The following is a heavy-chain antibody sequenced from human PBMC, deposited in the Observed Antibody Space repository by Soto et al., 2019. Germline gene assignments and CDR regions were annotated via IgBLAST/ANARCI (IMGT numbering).Heavy chain of an antibody. Sequence: QDQLVQSGAEVKKPGASVTVSCKASGYSFTNYGVTWVRQAPGQGLEWMGWISAFNGNTHYAQKLQGRVTMTTDASTITAYMELRSLRSDDTAVYYCARDRGVAPPVAGNTHYYYYMDVWGKGTTVTVSS. J-gene: IGHJ6*03. V-gene: IGHV1-18*01. D-gene: IGHD6-19*01. CDR2: ISAFNGNT. CDR1: GYSFTNYG. CDR3: ARDRGVAPPVAGNTHYYYYMDV.